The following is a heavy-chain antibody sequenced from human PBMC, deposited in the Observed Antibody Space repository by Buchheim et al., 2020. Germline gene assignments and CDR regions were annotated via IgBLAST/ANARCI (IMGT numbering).Heavy chain of an antibody. J-gene: IGHJ6*02. CDR1: GYTFTSYD. V-gene: IGHV1-8*01. D-gene: IGHD3-10*01. CDR2: MNPNSGNT. Sequence: QVQLVQSGAEVKKPGASVKVSCKASGYTFTSYDINWVRQATGQGLEWMGWMNPNSGNTGYAQKFQGRVTMTRNTSISTAYMELSSLRSEDTAVYYCARSQLLWFGELLPADYYYYGMDVWGQGTT. CDR3: ARSQLLWFGELLPADYYYYGMDV.